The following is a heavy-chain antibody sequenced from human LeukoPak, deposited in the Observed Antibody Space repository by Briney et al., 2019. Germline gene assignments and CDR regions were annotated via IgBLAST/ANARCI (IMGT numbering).Heavy chain of an antibody. J-gene: IGHJ4*02. Sequence: GGSLRLSCAASGFTFSSYSMTWVRQAPGKGLEWVSSFTSSSRSIYYADSVKGRFTISRDNAKKSLYLQMNSLRAEDTAIYYCARGPMIVNYFDYWGQGTLVTVSS. CDR3: ARGPMIVNYFDY. V-gene: IGHV3-21*01. D-gene: IGHD3-22*01. CDR2: FTSSSRSI. CDR1: GFTFSSYS.